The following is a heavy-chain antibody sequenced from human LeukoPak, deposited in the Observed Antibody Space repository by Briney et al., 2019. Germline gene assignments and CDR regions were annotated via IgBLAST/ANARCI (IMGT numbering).Heavy chain of an antibody. CDR3: ARDVAAAGTDAFDI. CDR1: GFTFSSYD. V-gene: IGHV3-23*01. Sequence: GGSLRLSCAASGFTFSSYDMSWVRQAPGKGLEWVSGISGTGGSTYNADSVKGRFTVSRDKSKNTLYLQMNSLRAEDTAVYYCARDVAAAGTDAFDIWGQGTMVTVSS. CDR2: ISGTGGST. J-gene: IGHJ3*02. D-gene: IGHD6-13*01.